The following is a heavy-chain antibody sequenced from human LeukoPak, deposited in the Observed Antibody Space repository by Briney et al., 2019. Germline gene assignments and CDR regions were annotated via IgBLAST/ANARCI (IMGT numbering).Heavy chain of an antibody. D-gene: IGHD1-14*01. CDR3: ARHGRTPERFDY. J-gene: IGHJ4*02. Sequence: SETLSLTCTVSGGSISSYYWSWIRQPPGKGLERIGYMYYSGSTNYNPSLKSRVTISVDTSENQFSLKLSSVTAADTAVYYCARHGRTPERFDYWGQGTLVTVSS. CDR2: MYYSGST. V-gene: IGHV4-59*08. CDR1: GGSISSYY.